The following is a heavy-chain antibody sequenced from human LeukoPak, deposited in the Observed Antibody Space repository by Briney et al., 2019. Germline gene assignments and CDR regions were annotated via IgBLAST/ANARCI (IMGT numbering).Heavy chain of an antibody. D-gene: IGHD3-22*01. J-gene: IGHJ4*02. CDR1: GFTFRNFA. CDR2: ISAADGDNT. CDR3: ARGGDYYDRPHDY. Sequence: GGSLRLSCVASGFTFRNFAMSWVRQAPGKGLEWVSAISAADGDNTYYADSVKGRFTISRDNAKNSLYLQMNSLRAEDTAVYYCARGGDYYDRPHDYWGQGTLVTVSS. V-gene: IGHV3-23*01.